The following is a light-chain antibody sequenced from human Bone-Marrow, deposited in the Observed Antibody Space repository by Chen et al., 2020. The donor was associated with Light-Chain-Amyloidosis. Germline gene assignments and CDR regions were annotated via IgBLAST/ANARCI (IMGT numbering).Light chain of an antibody. Sequence: SYVLTHPPSLSVSPGQPARSTRSGDDLPTKYAYWYQQKPGQAPVLVIHRDTERPSGISERFSGSSSGTTATLTISGVQAEDEADYHCQSADSSGTYEVIFGGGTKLTVL. V-gene: IGLV3-25*03. J-gene: IGLJ2*01. CDR1: DLPTKY. CDR3: QSADSSGTYEVI. CDR2: RDT.